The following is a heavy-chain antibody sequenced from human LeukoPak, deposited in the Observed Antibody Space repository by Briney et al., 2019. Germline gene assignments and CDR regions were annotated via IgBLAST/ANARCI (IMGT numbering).Heavy chain of an antibody. CDR1: GFTFKTYA. D-gene: IGHD5-24*01. J-gene: IGHJ6*02. CDR3: AKHRGPYYGMDV. CDR2: ISDSGGST. V-gene: IGHV3-23*01. Sequence: GALRLSCDGFTFKTYAMSWVRQAPGRGLEWVSGISDSGGSTNYAAPVKGRFTISRDNSKNTLYLQMNSLRAEDTAIYYCAKHRGPYYGMDVWGQGTTVTVSS.